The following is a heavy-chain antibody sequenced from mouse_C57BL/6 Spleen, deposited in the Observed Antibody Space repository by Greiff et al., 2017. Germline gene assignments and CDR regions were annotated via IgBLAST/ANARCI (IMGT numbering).Heavy chain of an antibody. D-gene: IGHD3-2*02. Sequence: QVQLQQPGAELVKPGASVKLSCKASGYTFTSYWMQWVKQRPGQGLEWIGEIDPSDSYTNYNQKFKGKATLTVDTSSSTAYMRRSSLTSEDSAVYYCARGGQLMAMDYWGQGTSVTVSS. V-gene: IGHV1-50*01. CDR2: IDPSDSYT. CDR1: GYTFTSYW. J-gene: IGHJ4*01. CDR3: ARGGQLMAMDY.